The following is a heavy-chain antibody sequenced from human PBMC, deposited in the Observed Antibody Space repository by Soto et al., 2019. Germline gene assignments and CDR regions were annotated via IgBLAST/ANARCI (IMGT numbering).Heavy chain of an antibody. CDR2: ISYDGSNK. V-gene: IGHV3-30*18. Sequence: QVQLVESGGGVVQPGRSLRLSCAASGFTFSSYGMHWVRQAPGKGLEWVAVISYDGSNKYYADSVKGRFTISRDNSKNTLYLQMNSLRAEDTAVYYCAKDPENYDFWSGRFPIPYYYYYGMDVW. J-gene: IGHJ6*01. D-gene: IGHD3-3*01. CDR1: GFTFSSYG. CDR3: AKDPENYDFWSGRFPIPYYYYYGMDV.